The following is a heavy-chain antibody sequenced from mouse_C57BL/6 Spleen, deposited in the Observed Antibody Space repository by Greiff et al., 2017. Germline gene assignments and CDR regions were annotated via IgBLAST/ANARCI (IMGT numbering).Heavy chain of an antibody. CDR1: GYAFSSSW. V-gene: IGHV1-82*01. CDR2: IYPGDGDT. CDR3: ARRGAYSYAMDY. D-gene: IGHD2-10*01. J-gene: IGHJ4*01. Sequence: VQLQQSGPELVKPGASVKISCKASGYAFSSSWMNWVKQRPGKGLEWIGRIYPGDGDTNYNGKFKGKATLTADKSSSTAYMQLSSLTSEDSAVYFCARRGAYSYAMDYWGQGTSVTVSS.